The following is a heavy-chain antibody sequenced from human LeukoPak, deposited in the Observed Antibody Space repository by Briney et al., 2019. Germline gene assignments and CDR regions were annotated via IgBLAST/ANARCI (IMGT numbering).Heavy chain of an antibody. CDR1: GFTFSSYS. CDR2: ISSSSSTI. V-gene: IGHV3-48*04. CDR3: ASEYYYDSSGHEDH. Sequence: GGSLRLSCAASGFTFSSYSMNWVRQAPGKGLEWVSYISSSSSTIYYADSVKGRFTISRDNAKNSLYLQMNSLRAEDTAVYYCASEYYYDSSGHEDHWGQGTLVTVSS. D-gene: IGHD3-22*01. J-gene: IGHJ4*02.